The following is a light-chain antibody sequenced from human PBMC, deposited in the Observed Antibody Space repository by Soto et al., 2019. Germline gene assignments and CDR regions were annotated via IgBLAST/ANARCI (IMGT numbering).Light chain of an antibody. Sequence: EIVLTQSPATLSLSPGERATLSCRSSQGVSSYLAWYQQKPGQAPRLLIYDASNRATGIPARFSGSGSGTDFTLTIRSLGPEEFAGYYCQQRVNWPLVTCGGGTKVEIK. V-gene: IGKV3-11*01. J-gene: IGKJ4*01. CDR2: DAS. CDR3: QQRVNWPLVT. CDR1: QGVSSY.